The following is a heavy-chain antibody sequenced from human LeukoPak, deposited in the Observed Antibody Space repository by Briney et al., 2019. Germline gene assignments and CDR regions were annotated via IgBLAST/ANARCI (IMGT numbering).Heavy chain of an antibody. CDR1: GGSLSSYY. V-gene: IGHV4-34*01. J-gene: IGHJ4*02. Sequence: PSETLSLTCTVSGGSLSSYYWSWIRQPPGKGLEWIGEINHSGSTNSNPSLKSRVTISLDTSKNQFSLKLSSVTAADTAVYYCARGRRPDGLYWGQGTLVTVSS. CDR2: INHSGST. CDR3: ARGRRPDGLY. D-gene: IGHD1-14*01.